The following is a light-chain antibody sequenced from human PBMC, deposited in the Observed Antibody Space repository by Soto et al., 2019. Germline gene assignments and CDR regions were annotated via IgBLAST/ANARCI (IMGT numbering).Light chain of an antibody. Sequence: EIVLTQSPATLSLSAGERVTLSCRSSQSVDTMVAWYQQQVGRTPRLLIYETSSRATGVPARFSGSGSGTDFTLTISRLEPEDFAIYFCQVRSDWPPFKYTFCHGTKLEVK. J-gene: IGKJ2*01. CDR2: ETS. CDR3: QVRSDWPPFKYT. CDR1: QSVDTM. V-gene: IGKV3-11*01.